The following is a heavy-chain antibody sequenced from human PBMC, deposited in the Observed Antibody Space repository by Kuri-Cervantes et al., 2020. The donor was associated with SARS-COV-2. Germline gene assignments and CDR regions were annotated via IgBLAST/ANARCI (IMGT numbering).Heavy chain of an antibody. D-gene: IGHD1-26*01. V-gene: IGHV4-38-2*01. J-gene: IGHJ4*02. CDR3: ATHIIVGGTTFDY. CDR1: GYSISSGYY. CDR2: IYHSGST. Sequence: GSLRLSCAVSGYSISSGYYWGWIRQPPGKGLEWIGSIYHSGSTYYNPSLKSRVTISVDTSKNQFSLKLSSVTAADTAVYYCATHIIVGGTTFDYWGQGTLVTVSS.